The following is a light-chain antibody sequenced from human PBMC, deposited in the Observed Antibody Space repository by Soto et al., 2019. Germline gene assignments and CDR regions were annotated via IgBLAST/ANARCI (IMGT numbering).Light chain of an antibody. J-gene: IGLJ2*01. CDR3: QVWESAVI. Sequence: SYELTQPPSVSVAPGQTASIACGGDNVGTKSVHWYQQRPGQAPVLVVYDDSDRPSGIPERFSGSNSGNTATLTITRVETGDEADYYCQVWESAVIFGGGTKVTVL. CDR2: DDS. CDR1: NVGTKS. V-gene: IGLV3-21*02.